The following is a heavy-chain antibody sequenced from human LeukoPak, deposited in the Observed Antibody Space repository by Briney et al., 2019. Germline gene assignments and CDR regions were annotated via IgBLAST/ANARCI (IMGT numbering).Heavy chain of an antibody. J-gene: IGHJ4*02. Sequence: PSETLSLTCTVSGGSISSYYWSRIRQPPGKGLEWIGEINHSGSTNYNPSLKSRVTISVDTSKNQFSLKLSSVTAADTAVYYCARAGLSYYYDSSGQRPDYWGQGTLVTVSS. CDR1: GGSISSYY. CDR3: ARAGLSYYYDSSGQRPDY. CDR2: INHSGST. D-gene: IGHD3-22*01. V-gene: IGHV4-34*01.